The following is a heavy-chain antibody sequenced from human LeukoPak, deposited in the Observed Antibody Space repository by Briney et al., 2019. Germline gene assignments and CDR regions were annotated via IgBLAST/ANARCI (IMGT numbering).Heavy chain of an antibody. CDR1: GFTFSSYA. CDR3: ARDWRQQQLGRYYMDV. Sequence: GGSLRLSCVASGFTFSSYAMSWVRQAPGKGLEWVLGISGSGGSTYYADSVKGRFTISRDNAKNSLYLQMNSLRAEDTAVYYCARDWRQQQLGRYYMDVWGKGTTVTVSS. V-gene: IGHV3-23*01. CDR2: ISGSGGST. J-gene: IGHJ6*03. D-gene: IGHD6-13*01.